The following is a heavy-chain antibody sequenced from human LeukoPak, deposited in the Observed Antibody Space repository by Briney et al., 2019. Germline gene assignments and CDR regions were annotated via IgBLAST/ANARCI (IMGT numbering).Heavy chain of an antibody. CDR1: GGSFSGYY. V-gene: IGHV4-34*01. CDR3: ARLVVVAATLGFDP. J-gene: IGHJ5*02. D-gene: IGHD2-15*01. CDR2: INHSGST. Sequence: SETLSLTCAVYGGSFSGYYWSWIRQPPGKGLEWIGEINHSGSTNYNPSLKSRVTISVDTSKNQFSLKLSSVTAADTAVYYCARLVVVAATLGFDPWGQGTLVTVSS.